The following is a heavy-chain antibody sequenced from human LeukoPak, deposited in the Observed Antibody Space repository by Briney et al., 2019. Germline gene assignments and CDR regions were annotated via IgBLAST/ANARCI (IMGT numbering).Heavy chain of an antibody. D-gene: IGHD5-24*01. V-gene: IGHV4-38-2*01. CDR3: ARLYGDGYNLVYAFDI. Sequence: SETLSLTCAVSGYSISSGHYWGWIRQPPGKGLEWCGCIYHSGSTYYNPPLKSRVTISVDTSKNQFSLKLSSVTAADAAVYYCARLYGDGYNLVYAFDIWGQGTMVTVSS. J-gene: IGHJ3*02. CDR2: IYHSGST. CDR1: GYSISSGHY.